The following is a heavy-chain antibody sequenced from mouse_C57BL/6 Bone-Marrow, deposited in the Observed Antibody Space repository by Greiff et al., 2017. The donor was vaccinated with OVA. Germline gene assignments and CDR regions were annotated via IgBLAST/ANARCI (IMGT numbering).Heavy chain of an antibody. CDR3: APNVSWGFDF. V-gene: IGHV1-4*01. Sequence: VQLQQSGAELARPGASVKMSCKASGYTFTSYTMHWVKQRPGQGLEWIGYINPSSGYTNYNQKFKDKATLTADKSSSTAYMQLSSLTSEDSAVYYCAPNVSWGFDFWGTGTTVTVSS. D-gene: IGHD6-2*01. CDR2: INPSSGYT. CDR1: GYTFTSYT. J-gene: IGHJ1*03.